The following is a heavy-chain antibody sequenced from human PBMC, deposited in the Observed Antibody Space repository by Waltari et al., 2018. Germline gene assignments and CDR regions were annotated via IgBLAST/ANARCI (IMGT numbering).Heavy chain of an antibody. CDR1: GFTFSSYG. J-gene: IGHJ4*02. V-gene: IGHV3-30*02. CDR2: IRYDGRNK. CDR3: AKAAVAATSAAY. Sequence: QVQLVESGGGVVQPGGSLRLSCAASGFTFSSYGMHWVRQAPGKGLEWVAFIRYDGRNKYYADSVKGRFTISRDNSKNTLYLQMNSLRAEDTAVYYCAKAAVAATSAAYWGQGTLVTVSS. D-gene: IGHD2-15*01.